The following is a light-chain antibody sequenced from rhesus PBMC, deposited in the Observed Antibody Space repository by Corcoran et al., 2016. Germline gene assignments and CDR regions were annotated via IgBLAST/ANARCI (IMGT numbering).Light chain of an antibody. CDR1: SSDIGGYNY. CDR3: SAYAGSNTFDV. Sequence: QAALTQPRSVSGSPGQSVTISCTGTSSDIGGYNYVSWYQQHPGTAPKLMIYEVSKRPSGVSDRFSGSKSGNTASQTISGLQAEDEADYYCSAYAGSNTFDVFGSGTKLTVL. V-gene: IGLV2-32*02. J-gene: IGLJ6*01. CDR2: EVS.